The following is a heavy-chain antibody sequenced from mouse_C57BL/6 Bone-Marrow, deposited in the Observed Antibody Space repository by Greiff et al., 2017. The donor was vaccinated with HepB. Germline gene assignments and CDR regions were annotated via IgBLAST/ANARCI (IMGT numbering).Heavy chain of an antibody. D-gene: IGHD2-3*01. CDR1: GFSLTSYG. CDR2: IWSGGST. V-gene: IGHV2-4*01. CDR3: AKNDGYYFWYFDV. Sequence: VNLVESGPGLVQPSQSLSITCTVSGFSLTSYGVHWVRQPPGKGLEWLGVIWSGGSTDYNAAFISRLSISKDNSKSQVFFKMNSLQADDTAIYYCAKNDGYYFWYFDVWGTGTTVTVSS. J-gene: IGHJ1*03.